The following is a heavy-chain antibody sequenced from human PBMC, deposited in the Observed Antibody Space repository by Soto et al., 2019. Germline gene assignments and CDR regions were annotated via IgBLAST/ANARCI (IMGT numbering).Heavy chain of an antibody. CDR3: ARVAGDGYSYFPSNYYYYYYRMDV. CDR2: ISSSSSYI. J-gene: IGHJ6*02. V-gene: IGHV3-21*01. CDR1: GFTFSSYS. Sequence: PGGSLRLSCAASGFTFSSYSMNWVRQAPGKGLEWVSSISSSSSYIYYADSVKGRFTISRDNAKNSLYLQMNSLRAEDTAVYYCARVAGDGYSYFPSNYYYYYYRMDVWGQGTTVTVSS. D-gene: IGHD5-18*01.